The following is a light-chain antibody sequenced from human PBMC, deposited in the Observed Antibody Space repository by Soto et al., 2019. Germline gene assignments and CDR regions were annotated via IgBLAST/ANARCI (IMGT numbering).Light chain of an antibody. V-gene: IGKV3-11*01. J-gene: IGKJ5*01. CDR1: QGIRTS. CDR3: QQRNVWPPIT. Sequence: EVVLTQSPATLSLSPGERATLSCRASQGIRTSLAWYQQKPGQAPRLVIFDASNRANGVPARFGGSGSGTDFTLTINSLEPEDFAVYYCQQRNVWPPITFGQGTRLEI. CDR2: DAS.